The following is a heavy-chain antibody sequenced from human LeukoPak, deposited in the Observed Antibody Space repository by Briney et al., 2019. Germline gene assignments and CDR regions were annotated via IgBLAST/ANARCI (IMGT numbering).Heavy chain of an antibody. CDR1: EFSFSDYS. V-gene: IGHV3-23*01. CDR2: TVGSRPDT. J-gene: IGHJ4*02. Sequence: PGGSLRLSCTASEFSFSDYSMNWVRQTPGKGLEWVSATVGSRPDTYHADSVKGRFTVSRDNSRNTLYLQMNNLRIEDSAVYYCTKAPLVSCTGAFCYPFDSWGQGVLVTVSS. CDR3: TKAPLVSCTGAFCYPFDS. D-gene: IGHD2-8*02.